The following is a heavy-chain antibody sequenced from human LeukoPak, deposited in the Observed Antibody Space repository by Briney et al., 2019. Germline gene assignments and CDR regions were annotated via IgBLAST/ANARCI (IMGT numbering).Heavy chain of an antibody. CDR3: ARQEEFCTNGACSRGALDD. CDR2: IYYSGNT. J-gene: IGHJ4*02. D-gene: IGHD2-8*01. V-gene: IGHV4-59*11. CDR1: NGSINGLS. Sequence: PSETLSLTCTVSNGSINGLSWSWVRQPPGEGLEWIGSIYYSGNTNYTPSLKTPVKMSIDSSKIQFSLKLSSVTAADTAVYYCARQEEFCTNGACSRGALDDWGEGALVTVSS.